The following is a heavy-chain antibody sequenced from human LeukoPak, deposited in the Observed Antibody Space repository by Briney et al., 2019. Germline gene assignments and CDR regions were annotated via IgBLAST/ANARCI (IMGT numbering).Heavy chain of an antibody. CDR3: AKGGAVAGKYDY. D-gene: IGHD6-19*01. J-gene: IGHJ4*02. CDR2: ISSSSSYI. CDR1: GFTFSSYS. V-gene: IGHV3-21*04. Sequence: PGGSLRLSCAASGFTFSSYSMNWVRQAPGKGLEWVSSISSSSSYIYYADSVKGRFTISRDNSKNTLYLQMNSLRAEDTAVYYCAKGGAVAGKYDYWGQGTLVTVSS.